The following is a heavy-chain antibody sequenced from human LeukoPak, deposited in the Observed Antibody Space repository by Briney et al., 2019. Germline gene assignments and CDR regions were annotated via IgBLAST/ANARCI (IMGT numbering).Heavy chain of an antibody. V-gene: IGHV4-61*01. J-gene: IGHJ3*02. CDR1: GGSVISDSHY. CDR2: IYYSGTT. CDR3: ARDFRGYSTGYAFDI. D-gene: IGHD2-8*02. Sequence: PSETLSLTCTVSGGSVISDSHYWGWIRQPPGKGLEWIGYIYYSGTTNYNPSLKSRVTISLDTSKNRFSLKLTSVTAADTAVYYCARDFRGYSTGYAFDIWGQGTMVTVSS.